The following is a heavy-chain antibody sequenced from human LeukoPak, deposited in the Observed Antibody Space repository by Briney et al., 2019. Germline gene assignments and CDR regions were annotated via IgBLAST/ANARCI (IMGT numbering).Heavy chain of an antibody. Sequence: GGSLRLSCAASGFTFSGSAMHWVRQASGKGLEWVGRIRSKANSYATAYAASVKGRFTISRDDSKNTAYLQMNSLKTEDTAVYYCTSTLLGYCTNGVCYTFYWGQGTLVTVS. D-gene: IGHD2-8*01. CDR2: IRSKANSYAT. CDR3: TSTLLGYCTNGVCYTFY. V-gene: IGHV3-73*01. CDR1: GFTFSGSA. J-gene: IGHJ4*02.